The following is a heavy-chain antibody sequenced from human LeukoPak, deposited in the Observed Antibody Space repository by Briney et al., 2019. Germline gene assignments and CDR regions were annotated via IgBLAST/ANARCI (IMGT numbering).Heavy chain of an antibody. CDR1: GFTFTSFA. CDR3: AKVRPLGEQQPVVRAHMDV. Sequence: GGSLRLSCAASGFTFTSFAMSWVRQAPGKGLQWVSGISGSGGSTYYADSVKGRFTISRDNSKNTLYLQMNSLRAEDTAVYYCAKVRPLGEQQPVVRAHMDVWGKGTTVTVSS. CDR2: ISGSGGST. J-gene: IGHJ6*03. V-gene: IGHV3-23*01. D-gene: IGHD6-13*01.